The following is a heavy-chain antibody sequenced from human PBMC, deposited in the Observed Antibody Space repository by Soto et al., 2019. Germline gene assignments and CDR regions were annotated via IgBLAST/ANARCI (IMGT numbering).Heavy chain of an antibody. D-gene: IGHD3-9*01. CDR3: ARGDGDFDWLIKTSDAFDI. CDR2: ISSSSSYI. V-gene: IGHV3-21*01. CDR1: GFTFSSYS. Sequence: GGSLRLSCAASGFTFSSYSMNWVRQAPGKGLEWVSSISSSSSYIYYADSVKGRFTISRDNAKNSLYLQMNSLGAEDTAVYYCARGDGDFDWLIKTSDAFDIWGQGTMVTVSS. J-gene: IGHJ3*02.